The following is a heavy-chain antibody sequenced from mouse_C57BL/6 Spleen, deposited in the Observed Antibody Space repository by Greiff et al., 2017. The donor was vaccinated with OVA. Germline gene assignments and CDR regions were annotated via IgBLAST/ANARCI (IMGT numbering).Heavy chain of an antibody. Sequence: QVQLQQSGAELVKPGASVKLSCKASGYTFTEYTIHWVKQRSGQGLEWIGWFYPGSGSIKYNEKFKDKATLTADKSSSTVYMELSSLTFEDSAVYVCARHVGQRYYFDYWGQGTTLTVSS. V-gene: IGHV1-62-2*01. CDR1: GYTFTEYT. CDR2: FYPGSGSI. J-gene: IGHJ2*01. D-gene: IGHD3-3*01. CDR3: ARHVGQRYYFDY.